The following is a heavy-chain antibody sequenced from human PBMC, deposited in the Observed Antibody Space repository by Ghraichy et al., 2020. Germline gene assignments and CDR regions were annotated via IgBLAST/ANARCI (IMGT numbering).Heavy chain of an antibody. J-gene: IGHJ5*02. V-gene: IGHV4-34*01. D-gene: IGHD3-22*01. Sequence: SETLSLTCAVYGGSFSGYYWSWIRQPPGKGLEWIGEINHSGSTNYNPSLKSRVTISVDTSKNQFSLKLSSVTAADTAVYYCARRDPPYYYDSSGYDPWGQGTLVTVSS. CDR2: INHSGST. CDR3: ARRDPPYYYDSSGYDP. CDR1: GGSFSGYY.